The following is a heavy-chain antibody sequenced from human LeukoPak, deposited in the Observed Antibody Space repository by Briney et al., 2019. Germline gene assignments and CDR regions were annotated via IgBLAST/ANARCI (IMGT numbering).Heavy chain of an antibody. CDR3: AKRHIWFGHAFDY. J-gene: IGHJ4*02. V-gene: IGHV3-20*04. CDR1: GFTFSNYW. Sequence: TGGSLRLSCVASGFTFSNYWMHWVRQGPGKGLEWVSGINWNGGSTGYADSVKGRFTISRDNAKNSLYLQMNSLRAEDTAVYYCAKRHIWFGHAFDYWGQGTLVTVSS. D-gene: IGHD3-10*01. CDR2: INWNGGST.